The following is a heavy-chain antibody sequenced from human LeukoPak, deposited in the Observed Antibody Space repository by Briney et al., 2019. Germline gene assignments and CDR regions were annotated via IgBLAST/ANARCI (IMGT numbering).Heavy chain of an antibody. CDR2: IWYDGSKK. CDR3: ARDQYDTWSRRGNFDS. D-gene: IGHD3-3*01. Sequence: GGSLRLSCAASGFSFSSYGMHWVRQAPGKGLEWVAVIWYDGSKKYYADSVKGRFIISRDNSRNTLYLQMNSLRVEDTAVFYCARDQYDTWSRRGNFDSWGQGTLVIVSS. CDR1: GFSFSSYG. J-gene: IGHJ4*02. V-gene: IGHV3-33*01.